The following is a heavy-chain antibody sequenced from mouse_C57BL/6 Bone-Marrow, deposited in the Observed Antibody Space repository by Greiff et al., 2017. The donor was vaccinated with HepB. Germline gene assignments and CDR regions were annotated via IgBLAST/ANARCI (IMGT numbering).Heavy chain of an antibody. CDR1: GFTFSSYA. J-gene: IGHJ2*01. Sequence: EVKLMESGGGLVKPGGSLKLSCAASGFTFSSYAMSWVRQTPEKRLEWVATISDGGSYTYYPDNVKGRFTISRDNAKNYLYLQMSHLKSEDTARYYCARGKIYFDYWGQGTTLTVSS. V-gene: IGHV5-4*03. CDR3: ARGKIYFDY. CDR2: ISDGGSYT.